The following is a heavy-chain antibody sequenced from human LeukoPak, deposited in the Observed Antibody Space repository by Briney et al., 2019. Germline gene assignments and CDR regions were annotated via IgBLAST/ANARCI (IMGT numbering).Heavy chain of an antibody. CDR1: GYTFTSHG. CDR2: ISAYNGNT. V-gene: IGHV1-18*04. CDR3: ARDDYGDSSRWFDP. J-gene: IGHJ5*02. Sequence: ASVKVSCKASGYTFTSHGISWVRQAPGQGLEWMGWISAYNGNTNYAQKLQGRVTMTTDTSTSTAYMELRSLRSDDTAVYYCARDDYGDSSRWFDPWGQGTLVTVSS. D-gene: IGHD4-17*01.